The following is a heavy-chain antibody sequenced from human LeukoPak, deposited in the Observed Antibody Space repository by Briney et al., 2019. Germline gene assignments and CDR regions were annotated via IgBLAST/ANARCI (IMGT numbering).Heavy chain of an antibody. CDR1: GGSISSGGYY. CDR3: ARDRYYDSSGRGAFDI. CDR2: IYYSGST. Sequence: PSQTLSLTCTVSGGSISSGGYYWSWIRQHPGKGLEWIGYIYYSGSTYYNPSLKSRVTISVDTSKNQFSLKLSSVTAADTAVYYCARDRYYDSSGRGAFDIWGQGTMVTVSS. J-gene: IGHJ3*02. D-gene: IGHD3-22*01. V-gene: IGHV4-31*03.